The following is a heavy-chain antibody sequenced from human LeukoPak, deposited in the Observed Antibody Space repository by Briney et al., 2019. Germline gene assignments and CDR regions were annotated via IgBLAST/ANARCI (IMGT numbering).Heavy chain of an antibody. Sequence: PGGSLRLSCAASGFTFSSYGMHWVRQAPGKGLEWVAVISYDGSNKYYADSVKGRFTISRDNSKNTLYLQMNSLRAEDTAVYYCAKGHYYYGSGKDAFDIWGQGTMVTVSS. CDR1: GFTFSSYG. V-gene: IGHV3-30*18. J-gene: IGHJ3*02. D-gene: IGHD3-10*01. CDR2: ISYDGSNK. CDR3: AKGHYYYGSGKDAFDI.